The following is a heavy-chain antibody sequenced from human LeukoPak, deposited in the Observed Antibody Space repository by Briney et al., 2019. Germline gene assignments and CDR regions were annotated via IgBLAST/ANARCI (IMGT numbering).Heavy chain of an antibody. D-gene: IGHD4-11*01. Sequence: GGSLRLSCAASGFTFSSYGMSWVRQAPGKGLEWVSYISSSSSTIYYADSVKGRFTISRDNAKNSLYLQMNSLRAEDTAVYYCARGDYTFDYWGQGTLVTVSS. J-gene: IGHJ4*02. CDR2: ISSSSSTI. CDR1: GFTFSSYG. CDR3: ARGDYTFDY. V-gene: IGHV3-48*01.